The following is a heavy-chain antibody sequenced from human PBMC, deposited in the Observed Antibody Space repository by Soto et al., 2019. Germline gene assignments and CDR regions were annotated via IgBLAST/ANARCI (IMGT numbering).Heavy chain of an antibody. J-gene: IGHJ4*02. D-gene: IGHD1-1*01. Sequence: GGSLRLSCAASGFTFSDYAMTWVRQAPGKGLEWVSVIRASGANTYFADSVKGRFTISRDNSKNTLYLQMNSLIVEDTAVYFCAKGRGTWNNRRFDYWGQGALVTVSS. V-gene: IGHV3-23*01. CDR1: GFTFSDYA. CDR2: IRASGANT. CDR3: AKGRGTWNNRRFDY.